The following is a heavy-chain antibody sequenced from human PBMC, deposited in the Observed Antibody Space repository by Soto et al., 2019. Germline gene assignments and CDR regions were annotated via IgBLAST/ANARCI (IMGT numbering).Heavy chain of an antibody. CDR2: ISGSGGST. CDR1: GFTFSSYA. CDR3: AKDPQLELRMVYFDY. D-gene: IGHD1-7*01. V-gene: IGHV3-23*01. Sequence: GGSLRLSCAASGFTFSSYAMSWVRRAPGKGLEWVSAISGSGGSTYYADSVKGRFTISRDNSKNTLYLQMNSLRAEDTAVYYCAKDPQLELRMVYFDYWGQGTLVTVSS. J-gene: IGHJ4*02.